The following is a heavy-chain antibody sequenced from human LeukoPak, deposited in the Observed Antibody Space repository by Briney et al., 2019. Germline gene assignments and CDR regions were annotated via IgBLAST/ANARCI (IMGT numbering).Heavy chain of an antibody. J-gene: IGHJ5*02. CDR2: ISISGGTT. CDR3: AKASVAIPQYCNS. CDR1: GFIFSSYV. V-gene: IGHV3-23*01. D-gene: IGHD2-2*02. Sequence: PGGSLRLSCAASGFIFSSYVMSWVRQAPGKGLEWVSSISISGGTTDYADSAKGRFTISRDNSKDTLFLQLNSLTAADTAMYFCAKASVAIPQYCNSWGQGTLVTVSS.